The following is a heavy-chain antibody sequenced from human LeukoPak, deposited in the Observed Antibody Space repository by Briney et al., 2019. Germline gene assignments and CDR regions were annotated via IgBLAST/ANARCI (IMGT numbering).Heavy chain of an antibody. CDR3: TTSLAGAVTAVYPFDN. V-gene: IGHV3-15*01. CDR1: GFTFNTYY. J-gene: IGHJ4*02. CDR2: IKSKTDGGTT. D-gene: IGHD2-21*02. Sequence: GGSLRLSCAASGFTFNTYYMNWVRQAPGKGLEWVGRIKSKTDGGTTDYAAPVKGRITISRDDSTNTLHLQMNSLKTEDTAVYYCTTSLAGAVTAVYPFDNWGQGTLVTVSS.